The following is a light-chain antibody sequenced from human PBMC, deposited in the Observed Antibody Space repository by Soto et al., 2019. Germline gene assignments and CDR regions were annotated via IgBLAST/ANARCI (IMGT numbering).Light chain of an antibody. Sequence: VLTQPASVSGSLGQSITISCTGTTRDIAGYNYISWYQQLPGKAPKLMIYQVTIRPSGISNRFSGSKSGNAASLTISGLQAEDEADYYCTSFSSSTSLYVFGTGTKVTVL. CDR1: TRDIAGYNY. CDR2: QVT. V-gene: IGLV2-14*01. J-gene: IGLJ1*01. CDR3: TSFSSSTSLYV.